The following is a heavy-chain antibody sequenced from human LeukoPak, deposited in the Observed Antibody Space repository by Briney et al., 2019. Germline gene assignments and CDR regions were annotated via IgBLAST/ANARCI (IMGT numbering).Heavy chain of an antibody. J-gene: IGHJ3*02. CDR3: ARGGERSGGSGAFGI. D-gene: IGHD3-16*01. Sequence: ASVKVSCKASGYTFTGYYMHWVRQAPGQGLEWMGWINPNSGGTNYAQKFQGRVTMTRDTSISTAYMELSRLRSDDTAVYYCARGGERSGGSGAFGIWGQGTMVTVSS. CDR2: INPNSGGT. CDR1: GYTFTGYY. V-gene: IGHV1-2*02.